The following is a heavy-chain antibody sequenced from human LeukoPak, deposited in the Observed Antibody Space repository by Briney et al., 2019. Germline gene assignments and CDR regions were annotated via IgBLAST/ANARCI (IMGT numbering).Heavy chain of an antibody. J-gene: IGHJ4*02. CDR1: GYTFTSYD. CDR2: MNPNSGNT. CDR3: ARVAIAAAGEIDY. V-gene: IGHV1-8*01. Sequence: ASVKVSCKASGYTFTSYDINWLRQATGQGLEWMGWMNPNSGNTGYAQKFQGRVTMTRNTSISTAYMELSSLRSEDTAVYYCARVAIAAAGEIDYWGQGTLVTVSS. D-gene: IGHD6-13*01.